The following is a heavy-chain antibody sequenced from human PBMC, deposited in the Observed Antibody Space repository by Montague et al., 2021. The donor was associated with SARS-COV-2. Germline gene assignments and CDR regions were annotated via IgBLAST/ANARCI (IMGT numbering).Heavy chain of an antibody. CDR1: GTSFSGYN. D-gene: IGHD3-10*01. V-gene: IGHV4-34*01. Sequence: SETLSLTCTGHGTSFSGYNWNWIRQRHAKGLEWIGEMNHGGSTKYSPSLKSRLSISAATSKNQFSVKLTSVAAAATAVYYCARLRDGVVPSPILGVGPYYSYYCMDVWGRGTTVTVSS. J-gene: IGHJ6*01. CDR2: MNHGGST. CDR3: ARLRDGVVPSPILGVGPYYSYYCMDV.